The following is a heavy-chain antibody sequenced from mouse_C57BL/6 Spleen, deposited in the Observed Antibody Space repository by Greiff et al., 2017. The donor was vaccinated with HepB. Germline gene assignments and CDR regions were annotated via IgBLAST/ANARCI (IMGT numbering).Heavy chain of an antibody. V-gene: IGHV1-55*01. J-gene: IGHJ2*01. CDR2: IYPGSGST. D-gene: IGHD1-1*01. Sequence: VQLQQPGAELVKPGASVKMSCEASGYTFTSYWITWVKQRPGQGLEWIGDIYPGSGSTNYNEKFKSKATLTVDTSSSTAYMQLSSLTSEDSAVYYCARLWITTVVARGYWGQGTTLTVSS. CDR1: GYTFTSYW. CDR3: ARLWITTVVARGY.